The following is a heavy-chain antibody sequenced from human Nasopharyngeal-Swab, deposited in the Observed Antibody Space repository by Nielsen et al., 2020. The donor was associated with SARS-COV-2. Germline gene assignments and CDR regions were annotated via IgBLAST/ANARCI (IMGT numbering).Heavy chain of an antibody. Sequence: GESLKISCAASGFTFSSSSMHWVRQAPGKGLEWVAVISYDGSNKYYADSVKGRFTISRDNSKNTLDLQMNSLRAEDTAVYYCARDEGCFDYWGQGTLVTVSS. J-gene: IGHJ4*02. V-gene: IGHV3-30-3*01. CDR2: ISYDGSNK. D-gene: IGHD2-15*01. CDR1: GFTFSSSS. CDR3: ARDEGCFDY.